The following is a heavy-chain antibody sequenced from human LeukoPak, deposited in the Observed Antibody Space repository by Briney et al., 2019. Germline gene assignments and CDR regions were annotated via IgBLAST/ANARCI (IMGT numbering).Heavy chain of an antibody. Sequence: PGGSLRLSCAASGFTVSRNNMNWVRQAPGKGLEWVSVIYSGGNTYYADSVKDRFTISRDKSKNTLYLQMSGLRTDDTAVYYCARNVYYYYYGMGVWGQGTTVTVSS. CDR1: GFTVSRNN. CDR2: IYSGGNT. CDR3: ARNVYYYYYGMGV. V-gene: IGHV3-66*01. J-gene: IGHJ6*02.